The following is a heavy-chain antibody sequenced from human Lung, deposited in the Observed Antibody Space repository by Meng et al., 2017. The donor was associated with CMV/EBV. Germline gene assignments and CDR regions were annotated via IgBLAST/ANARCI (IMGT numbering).Heavy chain of an antibody. CDR3: ARVTEYGGNCFDS. CDR2: VYHSGYT. CDR1: GTSISTSNW. D-gene: IGHD4/OR15-4a*01. Sequence: SETLSLTCAVSGTSISTSNWWSWVRQPPGKGLEWIGEVYHSGYTNYNPSFKSRVSMSVDRSKNQFSLRLSSVTAADTAVYYCARVTEYGGNCFDSWGQGTXVTVSS. V-gene: IGHV4-4*02. J-gene: IGHJ4*02.